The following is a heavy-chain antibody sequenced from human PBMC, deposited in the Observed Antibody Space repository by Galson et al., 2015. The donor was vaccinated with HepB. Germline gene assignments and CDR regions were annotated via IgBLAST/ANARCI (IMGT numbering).Heavy chain of an antibody. Sequence: SVKVSCKVSGYTLTELSMHWVQQAPGKGLEWMGGFDPKDGETIYAQKFQGRVTMTEDTSTDTAYMELSSLRSEDTAVYYCATGMGFSNWFDPWGQGTLVTVSS. CDR3: ATGMGFSNWFDP. V-gene: IGHV1-24*01. CDR1: GYTLTELS. J-gene: IGHJ5*02. D-gene: IGHD3-16*01. CDR2: FDPKDGET.